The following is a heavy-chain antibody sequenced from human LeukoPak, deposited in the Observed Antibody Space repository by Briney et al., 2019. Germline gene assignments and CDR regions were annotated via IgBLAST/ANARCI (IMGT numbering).Heavy chain of an antibody. CDR3: ARDPPGCSGGSCCPSYYFDY. V-gene: IGHV1-46*01. J-gene: IGHJ4*02. CDR1: GYTFTSYY. Sequence: ASVKVSCKASGYTFTSYYMHWVRQAPGQGLEWMGIINPSGGSTSYAQKFQGRVTMTRDTSTSTVYMELSSLRSEDTAVYYCARDPPGCSGGSCCPSYYFDYWGQGTLVTVSS. D-gene: IGHD2-15*01. CDR2: INPSGGST.